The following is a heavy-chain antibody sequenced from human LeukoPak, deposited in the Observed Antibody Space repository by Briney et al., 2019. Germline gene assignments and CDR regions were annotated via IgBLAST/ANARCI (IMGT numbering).Heavy chain of an antibody. CDR1: GGTFSSYA. J-gene: IGHJ4*02. D-gene: IGHD5-12*01. V-gene: IGHV1-69*05. CDR2: IIPIFGTA. CDR3: ASSGRGYSGYDSGFDY. Sequence: SVKVSCKASGGTFSSYAISWVRQAPGQGLEWMVGIIPIFGTANYAQKFQGRVTITTDESTSTAYMELSSLRSEDTAVYYCASSGRGYSGYDSGFDYWGQGTLVTVSS.